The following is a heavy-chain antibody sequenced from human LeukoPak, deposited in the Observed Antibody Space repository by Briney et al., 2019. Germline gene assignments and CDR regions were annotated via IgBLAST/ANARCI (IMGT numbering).Heavy chain of an antibody. CDR3: AADPYDFWSGYYPQFDY. CDR2: IIPIFGTA. J-gene: IGHJ4*02. Sequence: SVKVSCKASGGTFSSYAISWVRQAPGQGLEWMGGIIPIFGTANYAQKFQERVTITRDMSTSTAYMELSSLRSEDTAVYYCAADPYDFWSGYYPQFDYWGQGTLVTVSS. V-gene: IGHV1-69*05. D-gene: IGHD3-3*01. CDR1: GGTFSSYA.